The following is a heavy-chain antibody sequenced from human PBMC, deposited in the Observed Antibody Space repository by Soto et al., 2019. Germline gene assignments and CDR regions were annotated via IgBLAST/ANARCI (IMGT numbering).Heavy chain of an antibody. D-gene: IGHD6-19*01. J-gene: IGHJ5*02. Sequence: SETLSLTCTVSGAALSSGGYFYTWVRQPTGKGLEWXGYXXYXGXXXYXXSLKSRVTISLDKSKSQFSLRLISVTAADTAVYYCTREQSDDNYFDPWGQGTLVTVSS. CDR2: XXYXGXX. V-gene: IGHV4-61*08. CDR3: TREQSDDNYFDP. CDR1: GAALSSGGYF.